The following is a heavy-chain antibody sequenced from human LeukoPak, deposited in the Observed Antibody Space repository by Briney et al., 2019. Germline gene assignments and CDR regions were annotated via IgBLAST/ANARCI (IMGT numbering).Heavy chain of an antibody. CDR1: GFTFNTYT. V-gene: IGHV3-30-3*01. CDR3: ARGLLPYLYYFDY. Sequence: QPGGSLRLSCAASGFTFNTYTMNWVRQAPGKGLEWVAVISYDGSNKYYADSVKGRFTISRDNSKNTLYLQMNSLRAEDTAVYYCARGLLPYLYYFDYWGQGTLVTVSS. D-gene: IGHD2-15*01. J-gene: IGHJ4*02. CDR2: ISYDGSNK.